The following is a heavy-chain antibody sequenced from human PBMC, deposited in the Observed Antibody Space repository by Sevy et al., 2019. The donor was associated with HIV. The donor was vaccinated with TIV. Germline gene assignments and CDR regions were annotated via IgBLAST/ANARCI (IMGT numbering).Heavy chain of an antibody. CDR2: MNPNSGNT. Sequence: ASVKVSCKASGYTFTSYDINWVRQATGQGLEWMGWMNPNSGNTGYAQKFQGRVTMTRNTSISTAYMELSSLRSEDTAVYYCARGSRPITMIVVVITGYLDYWGQGTLVTVSS. CDR3: ARGSRPITMIVVVITGYLDY. CDR1: GYTFTSYD. J-gene: IGHJ4*02. V-gene: IGHV1-8*01. D-gene: IGHD3-22*01.